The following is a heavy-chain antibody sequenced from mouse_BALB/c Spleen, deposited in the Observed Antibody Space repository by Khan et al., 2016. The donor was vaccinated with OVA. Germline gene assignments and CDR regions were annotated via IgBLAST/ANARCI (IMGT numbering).Heavy chain of an antibody. CDR2: INPDTGKT. CDR1: GYTFINYW. CDR3: SSRGRRGDIDY. Sequence: QVQLKQSGAELAKPWPSVKMSCNASGYTFINYWIVWVNQRPGQGLEWIGYINPDTGKTEYNQNFKDKATLTADTSSTTAYLQLSSLTSEDSAVTYCSSRGRRGDIDYWGQGTTLTVSS. V-gene: IGHV1-7*01. J-gene: IGHJ2*01. D-gene: IGHD3-3*01.